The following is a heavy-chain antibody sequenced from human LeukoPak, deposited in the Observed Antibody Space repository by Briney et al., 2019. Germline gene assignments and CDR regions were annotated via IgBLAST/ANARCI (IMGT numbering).Heavy chain of an antibody. V-gene: IGHV3-30*18. CDR3: AKGFTTMAPTGDAFDI. CDR2: ISYDGSNK. CDR1: GFTFSNYG. Sequence: PGGSLRLSCAASGFTFSNYGMHWVRQAPGKGLEWVAVISYDGSNKYYADSMKGRFTISRDNSKNTLYLQMNSLRAEDTAVYYCAKGFTTMAPTGDAFDIWGQGTMVTVSS. D-gene: IGHD5-18*01. J-gene: IGHJ3*02.